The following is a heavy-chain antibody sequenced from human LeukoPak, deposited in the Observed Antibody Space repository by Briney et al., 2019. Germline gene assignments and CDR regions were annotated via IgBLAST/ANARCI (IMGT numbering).Heavy chain of an antibody. D-gene: IGHD3-10*01. Sequence: GGSLRLSCAASGFTFSSYAMSWVRQAPGKGLEWVSAISGSGGSTYYADSVKGRFTIPRDNSKNTLYLQMNSLRAEDTAVYYCAKVDNYYGSGSYSYWGQGTLVTVSS. CDR3: AKVDNYYGSGSYSY. J-gene: IGHJ4*02. CDR2: ISGSGGST. CDR1: GFTFSSYA. V-gene: IGHV3-23*01.